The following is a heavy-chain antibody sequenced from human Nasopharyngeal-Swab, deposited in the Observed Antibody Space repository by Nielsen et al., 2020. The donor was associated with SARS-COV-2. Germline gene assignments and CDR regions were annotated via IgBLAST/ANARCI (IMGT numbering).Heavy chain of an antibody. J-gene: IGHJ4*02. Sequence: SETLSLTCTVSGDSITNDNWWSWVRQPPGKGLEWIGEIHHSRGANCNPSLKSRVTISVDKSKNQFSLNLRSVTAADTAVYYCARGGNWNFGYWGQGTLVTVSS. D-gene: IGHD1-20*01. CDR3: ARGGNWNFGY. CDR2: IHHSRGA. V-gene: IGHV4-4*02. CDR1: GDSITNDNW.